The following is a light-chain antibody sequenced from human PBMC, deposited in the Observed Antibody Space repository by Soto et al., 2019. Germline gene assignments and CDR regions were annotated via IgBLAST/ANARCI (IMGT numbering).Light chain of an antibody. CDR2: AAS. V-gene: IGKV1-27*01. CDR3: QKYNSAPWT. CDR1: QGISNY. Sequence: DIQMTQSPSSLSASVGDRVTITCQASQGISNYLAWYQQKPGKVPKLLIYAASTLRSGVPSRFSGSGSGTDFTLTISSLQPEDVATYYCQKYNSAPWTFGQGTKVEIK. J-gene: IGKJ1*01.